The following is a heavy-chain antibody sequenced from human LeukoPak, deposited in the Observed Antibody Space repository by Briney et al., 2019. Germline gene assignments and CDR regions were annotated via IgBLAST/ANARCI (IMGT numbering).Heavy chain of an antibody. CDR1: GESFSGYY. CDR3: ASVYRRLRSPSQPGYNWFDP. CDR2: INHSVST. D-gene: IGHD3-16*01. Sequence: SETLSLTCAVYGESFSGYYWSWIRQPPGKGLEWIGEINHSVSTNYNPSLKSRVTISVDTSKNPFSPKRSSVTAADTAVYYCASVYRRLRSPSQPGYNWFDPWGQGTLVTVSS. J-gene: IGHJ5*02. V-gene: IGHV4-34*01.